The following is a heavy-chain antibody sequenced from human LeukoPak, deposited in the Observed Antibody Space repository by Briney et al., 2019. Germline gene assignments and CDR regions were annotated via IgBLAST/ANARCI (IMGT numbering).Heavy chain of an antibody. V-gene: IGHV3-30*02. CDR3: AKMIDGGDNYYYYMDV. CDR1: GFTFSSYG. J-gene: IGHJ6*03. Sequence: HPGGSLRLSCAASGFTFSSYGMHWVRQAPGKGLEWVAFIRYDGSNKYYADSVKGRFTISRDNSKNTPYLQMNSLRAEDTAVYYCAKMIDGGDNYYYYMDVWGKGTTVTVSS. D-gene: IGHD3-16*01. CDR2: IRYDGSNK.